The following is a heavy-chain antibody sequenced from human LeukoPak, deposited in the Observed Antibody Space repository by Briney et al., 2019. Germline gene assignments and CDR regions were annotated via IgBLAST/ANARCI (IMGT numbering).Heavy chain of an antibody. CDR1: GVSISNNNL. Sequence: SETLTLTCAVFGVSISNNNLWSSVRQPPGEGQECIRETNHSGSNNYNPSLDSRNTVSVDKSKIQFSLKLSSVTAADTAVYYCARGFYGSMSYSSPGFHAFDIWGQGTMVTVSS. CDR2: TNHSGSN. D-gene: IGHD3-10*01. J-gene: IGHJ3*02. CDR3: ARGFYGSMSYSSPGFHAFDI. V-gene: IGHV4-4*02.